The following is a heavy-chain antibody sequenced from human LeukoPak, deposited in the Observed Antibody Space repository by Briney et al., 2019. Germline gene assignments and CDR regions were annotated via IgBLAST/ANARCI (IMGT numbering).Heavy chain of an antibody. CDR3: ARDGLLAYCGGDCSGTFDI. D-gene: IGHD2-21*01. CDR2: INPNSGGT. CDR1: GYTFTGYN. J-gene: IGHJ3*02. V-gene: IGHV1-2*02. Sequence: GASVKVSCKPSGYTFTGYNIHWVRQAPGQGLEWMGWINPNSGGTNYAQKFQGRVTMTRDTSISTAYMELSRLRSDDTAVYYCARDGLLAYCGGDCSGTFDIWGQGTMVAVSS.